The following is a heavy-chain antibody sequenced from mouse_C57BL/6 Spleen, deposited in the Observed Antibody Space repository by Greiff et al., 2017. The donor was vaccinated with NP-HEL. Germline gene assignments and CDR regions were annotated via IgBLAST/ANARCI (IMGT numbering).Heavy chain of an antibody. J-gene: IGHJ4*01. CDR2: IYPGSGST. Sequence: QVQLKQPGAELVKPGASVKMSCKASGYTFTSYWITWVKQRPGQGLEWIGDIYPGSGSTNYNEKFKSKATLTVDTSSSTAYMQLSSLTSEDSAVYYCARYSSVYAMDYWGQGTSVTVSS. CDR3: ARYSSVYAMDY. CDR1: GYTFTSYW. V-gene: IGHV1-55*01. D-gene: IGHD3-2*02.